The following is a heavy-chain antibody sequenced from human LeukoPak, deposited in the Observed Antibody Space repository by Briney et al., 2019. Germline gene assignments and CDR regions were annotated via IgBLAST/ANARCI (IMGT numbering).Heavy chain of an antibody. J-gene: IGHJ1*01. CDR1: GGSISSSSYY. CDR3: ASSSSNWLKFQH. D-gene: IGHD6-13*01. CDR2: FYYSGST. Sequence: SETLSLTCTVSGGSISSSSYYWGWIRQPPGKGLEWIGSFYYSGSTYYNPSLKSRVTISVDTSKNRFSLKLSSVTAADTAVYYCASSSSNWLKFQHWGQGTLVTVSS. V-gene: IGHV4-39*07.